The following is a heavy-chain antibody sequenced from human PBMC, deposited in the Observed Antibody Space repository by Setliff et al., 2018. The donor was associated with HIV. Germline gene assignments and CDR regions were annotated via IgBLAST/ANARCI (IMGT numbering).Heavy chain of an antibody. J-gene: IGHJ3*02. CDR2: THYSGRT. V-gene: IGHV4-59*11. D-gene: IGHD1-26*01. CDR1: GGSITSHY. CDR3: ARWGETETPTSVKAFDI. Sequence: SETLSLTCTVSGGSITSHYWNWIRQPPGQGLEWIGFTHYSGRTSHNPSLTSRVTFSVDTSKNQFSLKLSSVTDVDTAVYYCARWGETETPTSVKAFDIWGQGTLVTVSS.